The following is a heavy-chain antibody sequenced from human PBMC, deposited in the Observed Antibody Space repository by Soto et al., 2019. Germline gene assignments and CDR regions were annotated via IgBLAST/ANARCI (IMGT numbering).Heavy chain of an antibody. D-gene: IGHD2-2*01. J-gene: IGHJ4*02. CDR1: GFPFSSSV. CDR3: ARDSNKCSSLLRGGYFDY. CDR2: ISGGGSNT. V-gene: IGHV3-23*01. Sequence: EVQLLESGGGLVQRGGYLRLSCAASGFPFSSSVMSWVRQAPGKGLEWVSGISGGGSNTFYADSVKGRFTISRDNSKNTVVLEMSSLGVEDTAVYYCARDSNKCSSLLRGGYFDYWGQGIGVTVSS.